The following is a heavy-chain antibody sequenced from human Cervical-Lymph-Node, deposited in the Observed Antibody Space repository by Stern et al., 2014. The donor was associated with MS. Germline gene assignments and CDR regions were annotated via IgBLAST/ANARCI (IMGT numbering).Heavy chain of an antibody. J-gene: IGHJ4*02. CDR3: ARHVQGFDY. CDR1: GYSFTIYY. CDR2: IYPYASDT. Sequence: EVQLVQSGAEVKKPGESLKISCKLSGYSFTIYYIAWVRQMPGKGLEWMGFIYPYASDTTYSPSFQGQFPISADKSITTAYLQWSSLRASDTAMYYCARHVQGFDYWGQGTLVTVSS. V-gene: IGHV5-51*01.